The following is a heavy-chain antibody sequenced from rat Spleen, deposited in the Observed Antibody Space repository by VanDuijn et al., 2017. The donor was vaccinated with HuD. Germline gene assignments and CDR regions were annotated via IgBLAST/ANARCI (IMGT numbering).Heavy chain of an antibody. CDR3: ARQDSYYFDY. CDR2: ISTSGSRT. CDR1: GFTFSNFD. Sequence: EVQLVESDGGLVQPGRSMKLSCAASGFTFSNFDMAWVRQTPTKGLEWVATISTSGSRTYYPDSVKGRFTISRDNAKSTLYLQMDSLRSEDTATFYCARQDSYYFDYWGQGVMVTVSS. J-gene: IGHJ2*01. V-gene: IGHV5-25*01.